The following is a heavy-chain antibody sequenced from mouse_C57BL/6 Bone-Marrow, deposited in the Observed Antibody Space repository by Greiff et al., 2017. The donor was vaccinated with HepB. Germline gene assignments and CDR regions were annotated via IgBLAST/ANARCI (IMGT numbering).Heavy chain of an antibody. D-gene: IGHD2-4*01. CDR1: GSTFSSYA. V-gene: IGHV5-4*01. CDR3: AREKNYDYDY. J-gene: IGHJ2*01. CDR2: ISDGGSYT. Sequence: EVQLVESGGGLVKPGGSLKLSCAASGSTFSSYAMSWVRQTPEKRLEWVATISDGGSYTYYPDNVKGRFTISRDNAKNNLYLQMSHLKSEDTAMYYCAREKNYDYDYWGQGTTLTVSS.